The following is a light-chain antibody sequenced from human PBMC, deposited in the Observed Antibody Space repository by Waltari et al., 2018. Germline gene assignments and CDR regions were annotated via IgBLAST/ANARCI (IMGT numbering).Light chain of an antibody. V-gene: IGLV1-47*01. J-gene: IGLJ3*02. CDR3: AAWDDSLSAWV. CDR2: RNN. CDR1: CSNIGRNY. Sequence: QSLLTQPHSASGTPGQGGSIPCSVSCSNIGRNYSHWYQQLPGTAPNLLIYRNNQRPSGVPDRFSGSKSGTSASLAISGLRSEDEADYYCAAWDDSLSAWVFGGVTKLTVL.